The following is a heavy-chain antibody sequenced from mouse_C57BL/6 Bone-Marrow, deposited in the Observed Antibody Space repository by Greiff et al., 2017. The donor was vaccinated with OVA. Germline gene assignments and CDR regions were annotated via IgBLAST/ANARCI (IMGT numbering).Heavy chain of an antibody. CDR2: IDPSDSET. CDR3: ARGGQLRLSGFGY. Sequence: QVQLQQPGAELVRPGSSVKLSCKASGYTFTSYWMHWVKQRPIQGLEWIGNIDPSDSETHYNQKFKDKATLTVDKSSSTAYMQLSSLTSEDSAVYYCARGGQLRLSGFGYWGKGTLVSVSA. V-gene: IGHV1-52*01. CDR1: GYTFTSYW. D-gene: IGHD3-2*02. J-gene: IGHJ3*01.